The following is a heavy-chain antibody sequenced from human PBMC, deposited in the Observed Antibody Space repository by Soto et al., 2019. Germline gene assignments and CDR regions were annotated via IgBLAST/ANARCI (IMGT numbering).Heavy chain of an antibody. V-gene: IGHV3-64*01. CDR1: GFKFSSYA. J-gene: IGHJ4*02. CDR3: ARGPGYYFDY. CDR2: ISSNGGST. Sequence: GGSMRVSSAAAGFKFSSYARHWVRQAPGKGLEYVSAISSNGGSTYYANSVKGRFTISRDNSKNTLYLQMGSLRAEDMAVYYCARGPGYYFDYWGQGTLVTVSS.